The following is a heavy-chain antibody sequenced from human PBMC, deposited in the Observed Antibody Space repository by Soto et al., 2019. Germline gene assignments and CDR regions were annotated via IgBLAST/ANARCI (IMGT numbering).Heavy chain of an antibody. CDR3: AKRWGNRFLEPRDYFDF. V-gene: IGHV3-73*02. CDR1: GFTFSGSA. D-gene: IGHD3-3*01. Sequence: EVQLVESGGGLVQPGGSLKLSCAASGFTFSGSAMHWVRQASGKGLEWVGRIRSKANSYATAYAASVKGRFTISRDDSKNTAYLQISSLRAEDTAVYYCAKRWGNRFLEPRDYFDFWGRGTLVTVSS. CDR2: IRSKANSYAT. J-gene: IGHJ4*02.